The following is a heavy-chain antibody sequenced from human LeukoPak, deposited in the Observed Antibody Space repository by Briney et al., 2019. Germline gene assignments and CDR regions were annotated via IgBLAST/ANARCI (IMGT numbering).Heavy chain of an antibody. CDR3: ARTGAIIVSDAFDI. CDR2: IYYSGST. V-gene: IGHV4-59*01. J-gene: IGHJ3*02. D-gene: IGHD3-16*02. CDR1: GGSISSYY. Sequence: SETLSLTCTVSGGSISSYYWSWIRQPPGKGLEWIGYIYYSGSTNYNPSLKSRVTISVDTSKSQFSLKLSSVTAADTAVYYCARTGAIIVSDAFDIWGQGTMVTVSS.